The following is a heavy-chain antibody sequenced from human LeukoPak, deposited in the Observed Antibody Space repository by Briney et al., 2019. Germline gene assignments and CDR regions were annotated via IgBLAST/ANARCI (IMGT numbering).Heavy chain of an antibody. Sequence: GGSLRLSCAASGFTVSSNYMSWVRQAPGKGLEWVSTISSGGGGATYYADSVKGRFTIFRDNSKNTLSLQMNSLRAEDTAVYYCAKDRVNGDGWYYFDYWGQGTLVTVSS. V-gene: IGHV3-23*01. J-gene: IGHJ4*02. D-gene: IGHD3-10*01. CDR3: AKDRVNGDGWYYFDY. CDR1: GFTVSSNY. CDR2: ISSGGGGAT.